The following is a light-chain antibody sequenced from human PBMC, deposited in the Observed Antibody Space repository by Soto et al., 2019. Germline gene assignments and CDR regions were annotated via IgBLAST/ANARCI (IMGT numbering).Light chain of an antibody. J-gene: IGKJ3*01. CDR1: QSVSSY. CDR2: DAS. CDR3: QQRSNWPT. Sequence: EIVLTQSPATLSLSPGERVTLSCRASQSVSSYLAWYQQKPGQAPRLLIYDASNRATAIPARFSGSGSGTDFTLTISSLEPEDFAVYYCQQRSNWPTFGPGTKVDIK. V-gene: IGKV3-11*01.